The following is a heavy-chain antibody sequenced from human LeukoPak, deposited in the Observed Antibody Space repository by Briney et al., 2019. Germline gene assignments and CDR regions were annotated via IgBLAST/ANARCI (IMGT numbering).Heavy chain of an antibody. CDR2: ISSSGSTK. V-gene: IGHV3-48*03. J-gene: IGHJ4*02. CDR3: AREALTETTFGPYDY. Sequence: GGSLRLSCAASGFTFSSYEMNWVRQAPGQGLEWVSYISSSGSTKYYADSLMGRFTLSRDNAKKSLYLQMNSLRAEDTAVYYCAREALTETTFGPYDYWGQGTLVTVSS. D-gene: IGHD4-17*01. CDR1: GFTFSSYE.